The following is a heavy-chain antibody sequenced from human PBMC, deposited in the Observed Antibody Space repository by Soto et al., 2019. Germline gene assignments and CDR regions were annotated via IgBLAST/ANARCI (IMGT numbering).Heavy chain of an antibody. V-gene: IGHV5-51*01. CDR3: ARQGSTGGAYFYGMDV. Sequence: GESLKISCQGSGYSFVNYWIAWVGQMPGKGLEWMGIIYPDDSDRRYSPSFQGQVTVSVDKSINTAYLQWSSLRASDTAVYYCARQGSTGGAYFYGMDVWGPGTTVTVSS. J-gene: IGHJ6*02. D-gene: IGHD3-16*01. CDR1: GYSFVNYW. CDR2: IYPDDSDR.